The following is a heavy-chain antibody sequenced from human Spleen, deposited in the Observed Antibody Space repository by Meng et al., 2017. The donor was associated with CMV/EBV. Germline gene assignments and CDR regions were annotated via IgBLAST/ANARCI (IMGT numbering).Heavy chain of an antibody. V-gene: IGHV3-23*01. CDR1: GFTFRSYD. CDR3: ARLDGDGYNLNWFDP. J-gene: IGHJ5*02. D-gene: IGHD5-24*01. CDR2: ISVGGET. Sequence: GESLKISCAASGFTFRSYDINWVRQAPGKGLDWVSGISVGGETYYADSVKGRFTISRDNAKNSLYLQMNSLRVEDTAVYYCARLDGDGYNLNWFDPWGQGTLVTVSS.